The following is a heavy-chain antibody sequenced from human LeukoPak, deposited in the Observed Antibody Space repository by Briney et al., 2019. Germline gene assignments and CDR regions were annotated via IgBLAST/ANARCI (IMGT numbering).Heavy chain of an antibody. D-gene: IGHD1-26*01. CDR2: IRYDGGSK. V-gene: IGHV3-30*02. J-gene: IGHJ3*02. Sequence: GGSLRLSCAASGFAFNTYGMYWVRQAPGKGLEWVAYIRYDGGSKYYADSVKDRVTVSRDNSQNTLYLQMNSLRTEDAAVYYCARGGVGDAFDIWGQGTMVTVSS. CDR1: GFAFNTYG. CDR3: ARGGVGDAFDI.